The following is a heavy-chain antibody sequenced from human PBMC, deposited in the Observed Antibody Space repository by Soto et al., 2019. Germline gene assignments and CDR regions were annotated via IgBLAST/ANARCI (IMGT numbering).Heavy chain of an antibody. CDR3: ARHDIAAAPTRSRERRPNWFDP. V-gene: IGHV4-39*01. J-gene: IGHJ5*02. D-gene: IGHD6-13*01. CDR2: IYYSGST. Sequence: SETLSLTCTVSGGSISSSSYYWGWIRQPPGKGLEWIGSIYYSGSTYYNPSLKSRVTISVDTSKNQFSLKLSSLTAADTAVYYCARHDIAAAPTRSRERRPNWFDPWGQGTLVTVSS. CDR1: GGSISSSSYY.